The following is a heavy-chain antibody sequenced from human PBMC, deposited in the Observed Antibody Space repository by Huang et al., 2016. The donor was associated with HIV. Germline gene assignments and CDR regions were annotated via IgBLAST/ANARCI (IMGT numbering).Heavy chain of an antibody. Sequence: QVQLHQWGAGLLKPSETLSLTCAVYGGSFSGYYWSWIRQPPGKGLVGIGEITHSGSTNYNPSLKSRVTISEETSKNQFSLKLRSVTAADTAVYYCARAPHYGSGSYYYWGQGTLVTVSS. V-gene: IGHV4-34*01. CDR1: GGSFSGYY. CDR2: ITHSGST. D-gene: IGHD3-10*01. J-gene: IGHJ4*02. CDR3: ARAPHYGSGSYYY.